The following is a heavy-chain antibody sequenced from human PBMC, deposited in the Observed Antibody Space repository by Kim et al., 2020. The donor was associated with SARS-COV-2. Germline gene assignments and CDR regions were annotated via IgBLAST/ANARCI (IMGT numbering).Heavy chain of an antibody. J-gene: IGHJ4*02. Sequence: TNYAQEFQGRVTMTRDTSISTAYMELGRLRSDDTAVYYCARWRDGYNYDYWGQGTLVTVSS. CDR3: ARWRDGYNYDY. V-gene: IGHV1-2*02. D-gene: IGHD5-12*01. CDR2: T.